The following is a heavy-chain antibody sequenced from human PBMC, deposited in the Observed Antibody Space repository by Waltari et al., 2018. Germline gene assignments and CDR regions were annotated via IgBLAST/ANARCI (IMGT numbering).Heavy chain of an antibody. Sequence: HLQESGPALVKPSQPLSLTCAVPVASISSGDYHRSWIRQPPGRGLEWIGYIYNSGSTYYNPSLKSRVTISGDTSKSQFSLKLTSVTAADTAVYYCAREGGRRLFDSWGQGTLVIVSS. D-gene: IGHD3-16*01. CDR3: AREGGRRLFDS. V-gene: IGHV4-30-4*08. CDR1: VASISSGDYH. J-gene: IGHJ4*02. CDR2: IYNSGST.